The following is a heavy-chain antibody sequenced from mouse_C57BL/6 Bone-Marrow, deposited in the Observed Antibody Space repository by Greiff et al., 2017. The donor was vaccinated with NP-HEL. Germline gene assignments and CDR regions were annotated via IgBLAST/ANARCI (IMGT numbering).Heavy chain of an antibody. CDR1: GYSFTGYF. CDR2: INPCNGDT. V-gene: IGHV1-20*01. Sequence: VQLKESGPELVKPGDSVKISCKASGYSFTGYFMNWVMQSHGKSLEWIGRINPCNGDTFYNQKFKGKATLTVDKSSSTAHMELLSLTSEDSAVYYWARGYGNYVSPIYYFDDWGQGTTLTVSS. J-gene: IGHJ2*01. CDR3: ARGYGNYVSPIYYFDD. D-gene: IGHD2-10*02.